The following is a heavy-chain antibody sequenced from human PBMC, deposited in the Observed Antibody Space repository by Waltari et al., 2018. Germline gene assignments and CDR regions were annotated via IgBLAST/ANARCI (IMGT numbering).Heavy chain of an antibody. CDR3: ARDARTSWQEDYFDY. CDR1: GGSISSSSYY. V-gene: IGHV4-39*07. J-gene: IGHJ4*02. D-gene: IGHD2-2*01. Sequence: QLQLQESGPGLVKPSETLSLTCTVSGGSISSSSYYWGWIRQPPGKGLEGIGSIYYSGSTYHNPSLKSRVTISVDTSKNQFSLKLSSVTAADTAVYYCARDARTSWQEDYFDYWGQGTLVTVSS. CDR2: IYYSGST.